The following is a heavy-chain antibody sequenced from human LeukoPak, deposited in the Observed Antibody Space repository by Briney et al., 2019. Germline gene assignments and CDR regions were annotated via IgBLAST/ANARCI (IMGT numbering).Heavy chain of an antibody. D-gene: IGHD3-3*01. J-gene: IGHJ4*02. CDR1: GFTFDDYA. Sequence: PGGSLRLSCAASGFTFDDYAMHWVRQAPGKGLEWVSGISWNSGSIGYADSVKGRFTISRDNAKNSLYLQMNSLRAEDTAVYYCARGSEWSSGVSDYWGQGTLVTVSS. CDR3: ARGSEWSSGVSDY. V-gene: IGHV3-9*01. CDR2: ISWNSGSI.